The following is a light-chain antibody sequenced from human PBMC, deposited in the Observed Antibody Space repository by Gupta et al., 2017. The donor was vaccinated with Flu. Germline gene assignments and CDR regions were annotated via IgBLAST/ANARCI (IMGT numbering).Light chain of an antibody. V-gene: IGLV3-21*02. CDR2: DDR. CDR1: NIGSKS. CDR3: QVWDSSSDHWV. J-gene: IGLJ3*02. Sequence: SYVLTQPPSVSVAPGQTARITCGGNNIGSKSVHCYQQKPGQAPVPVVYDDRDRLSGIPERFSGSNSGTTATLTISRVEAGEEADYYCQVWDSSSDHWVFGGGTKLTVL.